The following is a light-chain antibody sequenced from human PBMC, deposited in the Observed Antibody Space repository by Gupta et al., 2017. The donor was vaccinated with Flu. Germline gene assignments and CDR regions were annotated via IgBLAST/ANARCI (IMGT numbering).Light chain of an antibody. V-gene: IGKV3-20*01. CDR1: QSVNSSY. J-gene: IGKJ2*01. Sequence: GSRSLSPGESVTRSCGASQSVNSSYLDWYQQKRGQAPRLLTYGASSRDTGIPDRFSGSGAGTDFTLTIRRPENEEFAVYFCHQYGSSNDTFGQGTKLDIK. CDR2: GAS. CDR3: HQYGSSNDT.